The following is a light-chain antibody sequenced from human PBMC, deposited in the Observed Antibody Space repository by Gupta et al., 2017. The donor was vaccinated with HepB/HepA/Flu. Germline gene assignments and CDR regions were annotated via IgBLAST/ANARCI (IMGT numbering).Light chain of an antibody. V-gene: IGKV4-1*01. CDR3: RQDNDAPRT. Sequence: DIVMTQSPASLAVSLGERATINCKSSQRIFYRPDSNDSLAWFQQRPGQPPKLLMTSSSTRESGVPDRFSGSGSGTDFTLTISNLQAEDVAVYFCRQDNDAPRTFGRGTKLEIK. J-gene: IGKJ2*01. CDR1: QRIFYRPDSNDS. CDR2: SSS.